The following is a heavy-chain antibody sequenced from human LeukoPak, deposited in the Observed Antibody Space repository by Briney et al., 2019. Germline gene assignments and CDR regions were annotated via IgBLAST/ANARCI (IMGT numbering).Heavy chain of an antibody. CDR2: IIPNSGGT. CDR1: GYTFTDYY. CDR3: ARDLQHPQGY. J-gene: IGHJ4*02. V-gene: IGHV1-2*02. D-gene: IGHD6-13*01. Sequence: ASVKVSCKASGYTFTDYYMHWVRQAPGQGLEWMGWIIPNSGGTNYAQKFQGRVTMTRDTSISIVYMELSRLRSDDTAVYYCARDLQHPQGYWGQGTLVTVSS.